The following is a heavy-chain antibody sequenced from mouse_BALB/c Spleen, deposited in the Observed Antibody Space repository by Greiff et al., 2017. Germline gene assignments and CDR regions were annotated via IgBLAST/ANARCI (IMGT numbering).Heavy chain of an antibody. CDR3: ADYYGSSYFYAMDY. CDR2: IDPANGNT. Sequence: DVKLVESGAELVKPGASVKLSCTASGFNIKDTYMHWVKQRPEQGLEWIGRIDPANGNTKYDPKFQGKATITADTSSNTAYLQLSSLTSEDTAVYYCADYYGSSYFYAMDYWGQGTSVTVSS. CDR1: GFNIKDTY. J-gene: IGHJ4*01. V-gene: IGHV14-3*02. D-gene: IGHD1-1*01.